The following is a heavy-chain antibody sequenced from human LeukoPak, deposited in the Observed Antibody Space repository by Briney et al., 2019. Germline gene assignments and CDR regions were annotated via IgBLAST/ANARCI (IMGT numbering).Heavy chain of an antibody. CDR1: GFTFSDYY. CDR3: ARDMGGEYNYGLTFDY. CDR2: ITSSSNTI. V-gene: IGHV3-11*01. D-gene: IGHD5-18*01. J-gene: IGHJ4*02. Sequence: PGGSLTLSCAASGFTFSDYYMSWIRQAPGKGLEWISYITSSSNTIYYADSLKDRFTISRDNAKNTLYLDMSNLRAEDTAIYYCARDMGGEYNYGLTFDYWGQGILVTVSS.